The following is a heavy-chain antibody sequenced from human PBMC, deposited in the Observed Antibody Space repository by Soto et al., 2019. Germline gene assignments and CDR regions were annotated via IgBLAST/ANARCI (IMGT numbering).Heavy chain of an antibody. Sequence: EVQLVESGGGLVKPGGSLRLSCAASGFTFSNAWMNWVRQAPGKGLEWVGRIKSKTDGGTTDYAAPVKGRFTISRDDSKNTLYLQMNSLKTEDTAVYYCTTEVFGTLYYYYYYGMDVWGQGTTVTVSS. V-gene: IGHV3-15*07. J-gene: IGHJ6*02. CDR1: GFTFSNAW. D-gene: IGHD1-1*01. CDR3: TTEVFGTLYYYYYYGMDV. CDR2: IKSKTDGGTT.